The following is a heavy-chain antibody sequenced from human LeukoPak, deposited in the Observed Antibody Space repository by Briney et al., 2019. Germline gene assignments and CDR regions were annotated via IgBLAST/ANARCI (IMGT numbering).Heavy chain of an antibody. CDR1: GGSISSYY. CDR2: IYTSGST. V-gene: IGHV4-4*07. CDR3: AREVPYSSSWYEDY. Sequence: SETLSLTRTVSGGSISSYYWSWIRQPAGKGLEWIGRIYTSGSTNYNPSLKSRVTMSVDTSKNQFSLKLSSVTAADTAVYYCAREVPYSSSWYEDYWGQGTLVTVSS. J-gene: IGHJ4*02. D-gene: IGHD6-13*01.